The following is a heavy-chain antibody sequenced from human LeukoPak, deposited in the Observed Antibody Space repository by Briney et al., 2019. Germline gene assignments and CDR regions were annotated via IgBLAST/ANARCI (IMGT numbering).Heavy chain of an antibody. Sequence: SSETLSLTCTVSGGSISSSSYFWAWIRQPPGKGLEWIGSIYYSGSTYYNPSLNSRVTISVDTSKNQFSLNLSSVTAADTAVYYCARVSIPPQFGFDYWGQGTLVTVSS. CDR2: IYYSGST. CDR3: ARVSIPPQFGFDY. D-gene: IGHD3-3*01. CDR1: GGSISSSSYF. J-gene: IGHJ4*01. V-gene: IGHV4-39*01.